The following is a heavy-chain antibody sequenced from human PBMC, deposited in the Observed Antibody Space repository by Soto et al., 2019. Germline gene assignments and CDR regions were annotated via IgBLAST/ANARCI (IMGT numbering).Heavy chain of an antibody. Sequence: GESLKISCKGSGYSFTSYWIGWVRQMPGKGLEWMGIIYPGDSDTRYSPSFQGQVTISADKSISTAYLQWSSLKASDTAMYYCARREGEYYDSSGYYYHFDYWGQGTLVTVSS. CDR2: IYPGDSDT. CDR3: ARREGEYYDSSGYYYHFDY. J-gene: IGHJ4*02. CDR1: GYSFTSYW. V-gene: IGHV5-51*01. D-gene: IGHD3-22*01.